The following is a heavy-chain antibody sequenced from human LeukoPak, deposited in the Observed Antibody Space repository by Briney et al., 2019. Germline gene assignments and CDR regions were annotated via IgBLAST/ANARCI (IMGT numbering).Heavy chain of an antibody. Sequence: PGGSLRLSCAASGFSLSDHWMYWVRQGPGKGLVWLSRIKYDGSYTSYADSVKGRFTVSRDNAKNTLYLQVNSLRAEDTAVYYCARDSSSVPEYWGQGTPVTVSS. V-gene: IGHV3-74*01. CDR1: GFSLSDHW. CDR2: IKYDGSYT. CDR3: ARDSSSVPEY. D-gene: IGHD2-2*01. J-gene: IGHJ4*02.